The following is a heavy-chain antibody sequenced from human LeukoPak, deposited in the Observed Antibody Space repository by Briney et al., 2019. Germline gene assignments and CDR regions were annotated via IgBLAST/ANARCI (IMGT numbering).Heavy chain of an antibody. V-gene: IGHV1-46*01. D-gene: IGHD3-9*01. Sequence: ASVKVSCKASGYTFTSYYMHWVRQAPGQGLEWMGIINTSGGSTSYAQKFQGRVTMTRDTSTSTVYMELSSLRSEDTAVYYCARATYYDILTGYSSDAFDIWGQGTMVTVSS. J-gene: IGHJ3*02. CDR1: GYTFTSYY. CDR3: ARATYYDILTGYSSDAFDI. CDR2: INTSGGST.